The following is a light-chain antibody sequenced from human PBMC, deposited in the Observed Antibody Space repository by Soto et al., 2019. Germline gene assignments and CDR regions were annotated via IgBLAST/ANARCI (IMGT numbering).Light chain of an antibody. J-gene: IGKJ2*01. CDR3: LQHNSFPYT. V-gene: IGKV1-17*01. Sequence: DIQMPQSPSSLSASVGDRVTIISRASQDIRNNLGWFQQKPGKAPKRLIYAASSLESGVPSRFSGSGSGTEFTLTISSLQPEDFASYYCLQHNSFPYTFGQGTKLETK. CDR2: AAS. CDR1: QDIRNN.